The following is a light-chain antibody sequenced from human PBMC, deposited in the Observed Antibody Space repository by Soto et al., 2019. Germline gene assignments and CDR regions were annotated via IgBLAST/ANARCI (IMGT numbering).Light chain of an antibody. CDR2: DAS. V-gene: IGKV3-11*01. CDR1: QSVSSY. CDR3: QQRSNWPLT. J-gene: IGKJ3*01. Sequence: EIVLTQSPATLSLSPGERATLSCRASQSVSSYLAWYQQKPGQAPRLLIYDASNRATGIPARFSGSGSGTDFTITICSLEPEDFAVYYCQQRSNWPLTFGPGTKLDIK.